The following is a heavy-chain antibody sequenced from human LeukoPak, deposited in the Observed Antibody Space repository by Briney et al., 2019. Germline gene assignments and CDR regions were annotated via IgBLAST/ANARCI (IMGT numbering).Heavy chain of an antibody. V-gene: IGHV4-59*01. CDR2: ISDDGST. Sequence: PSETLSLNCTVSGDSISTNYWTWIRLPPGKGLEWIGFISDDGSTQYNPSLKSRATMSVDTSKTQFSLKLSSATAADTAVYYCARVFRGVVTSNWFDPWGQGTLVTVSS. CDR1: GDSISTNY. CDR3: ARVFRGVVTSNWFDP. D-gene: IGHD2-21*02. J-gene: IGHJ5*02.